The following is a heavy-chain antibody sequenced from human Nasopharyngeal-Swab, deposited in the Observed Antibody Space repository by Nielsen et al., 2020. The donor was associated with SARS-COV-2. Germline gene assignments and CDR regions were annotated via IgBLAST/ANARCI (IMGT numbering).Heavy chain of an antibody. CDR2: IWYDGSKK. Sequence: GESLKISCAASGFSFGSYGMHWVRHAPGKGLEWVAVIWYDGSKKYYVDSVKDRFTISRDNSKNTVYLQMNSLRAEDTAVYYCVRWSGGWAFDIGGQGTMVTVSS. J-gene: IGHJ3*02. CDR3: VRWSGGWAFDI. D-gene: IGHD2-15*01. V-gene: IGHV3-33*03. CDR1: GFSFGSYG.